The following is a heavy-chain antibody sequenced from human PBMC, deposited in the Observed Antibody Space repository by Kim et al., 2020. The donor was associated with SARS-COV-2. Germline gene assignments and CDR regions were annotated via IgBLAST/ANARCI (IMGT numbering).Heavy chain of an antibody. Sequence: SVKGRFTISRDNSKNTLYLQMNSLRAEDTAVYYCAKDLASIPAKSYGMDVWGQGTTVTVSS. CDR3: AKDLASIPAKSYGMDV. J-gene: IGHJ6*02. D-gene: IGHD2-2*01. V-gene: IGHV3-23*01.